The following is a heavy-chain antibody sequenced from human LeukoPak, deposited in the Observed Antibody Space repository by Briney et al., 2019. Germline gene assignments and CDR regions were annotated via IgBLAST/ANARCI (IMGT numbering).Heavy chain of an antibody. CDR2: INPNSGTT. V-gene: IGHV1-46*01. J-gene: IGHJ4*02. D-gene: IGHD6-13*01. CDR3: ARGSAYSSRAPIDH. CDR1: GYTFSSFY. Sequence: ASVKVSCKASGYTFSSFYVNWVRQAPGQGLEWMGIINPNSGTTSCAQKFQGRVTMTRDMSTSTVFMDLSSLTSEDTAVYYCARGSAYSSRAPIDHWGQGTLVTASS.